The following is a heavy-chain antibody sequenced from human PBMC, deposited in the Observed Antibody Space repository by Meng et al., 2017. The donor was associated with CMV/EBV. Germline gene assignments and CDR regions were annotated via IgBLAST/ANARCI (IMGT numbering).Heavy chain of an antibody. J-gene: IGHJ4*02. D-gene: IGHD6-13*01. CDR1: GFTFSSYW. V-gene: IGHV3-74*01. Sequence: SGFTFSSYWMHWVRQAPGKGLVWVSRINSDGSSTSYADSVKGRFTISRDNSKNTLYLQMNSLRAEDTAVYYCASMGGIIAAAGTGYYWGQGTLVTVSS. CDR2: INSDGSST. CDR3: ASMGGIIAAAGTGYY.